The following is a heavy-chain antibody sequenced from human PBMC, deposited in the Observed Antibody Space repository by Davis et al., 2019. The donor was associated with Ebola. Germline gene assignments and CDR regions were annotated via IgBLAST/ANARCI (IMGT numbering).Heavy chain of an antibody. V-gene: IGHV6-1*01. CDR3: VRGWGRSGLDV. J-gene: IGHJ6*02. CDR1: GDNVSINNGA. Sequence: HSQTLSLTCAISGDNVSINNGAWNWIRQSPSRGLEWLGRTYYTSKWHNDYGESVKSRITINPDTSTNQLSLQLNSVTPEDTAVYYCVRGWGRSGLDVWGQGTTVTVSS. D-gene: IGHD3-16*01. CDR2: TYYTSKWHN.